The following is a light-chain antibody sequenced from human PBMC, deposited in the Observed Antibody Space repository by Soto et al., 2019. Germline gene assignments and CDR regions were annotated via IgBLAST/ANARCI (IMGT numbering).Light chain of an antibody. Sequence: IQMTQSPSTLSASVGDRVTITCRASQSISTWLAWYQQKPGKAPNLLIYKASNLESGVPSRFSGSGSGTEFTLTISSLQPDDFATYYCQQYKTYPLTFGGGTTVEIK. CDR3: QQYKTYPLT. V-gene: IGKV1-5*03. CDR2: KAS. J-gene: IGKJ4*01. CDR1: QSISTW.